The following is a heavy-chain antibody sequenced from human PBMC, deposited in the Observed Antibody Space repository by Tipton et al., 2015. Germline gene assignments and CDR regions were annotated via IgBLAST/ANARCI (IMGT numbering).Heavy chain of an antibody. Sequence: TLSLTCTVSGGSISSSSYYWGWIRQPPGKGLEWIGSIYYSGSTYYNPSLKSRVTISVDTSKNQFSLKLNSVTAADTAVYYCARQAPIAVAASNWFDPWGQGTLVTVSS. CDR3: ARQAPIAVAASNWFDP. J-gene: IGHJ5*02. D-gene: IGHD6-19*01. CDR2: IYYSGST. V-gene: IGHV4-39*01. CDR1: GGSISSSSYY.